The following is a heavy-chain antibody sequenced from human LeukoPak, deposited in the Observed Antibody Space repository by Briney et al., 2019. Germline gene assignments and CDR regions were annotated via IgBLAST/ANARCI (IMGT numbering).Heavy chain of an antibody. J-gene: IGHJ6*02. CDR1: GFTFSGYS. CDR2: ISSSSSYI. V-gene: IGHV3-21*01. Sequence: GGSLRLSCAASGFTFSGYSMNWVRQAPGKGLEWVSSISSSSSYIYYADSVKGRFTISRDNAKNSLYLQMNSLRAEDTAVYYCARDRIAAADYYYYYGMDVWGQGTTVTVSS. CDR3: ARDRIAAADYYYYYGMDV. D-gene: IGHD6-13*01.